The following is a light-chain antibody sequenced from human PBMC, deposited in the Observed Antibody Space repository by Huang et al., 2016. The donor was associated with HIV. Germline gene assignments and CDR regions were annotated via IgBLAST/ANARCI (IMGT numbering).Light chain of an antibody. CDR3: QQYYSTPT. V-gene: IGKV1-NL1*01. J-gene: IGKJ1*01. CDR1: QGISNS. Sequence: DIQMTQSPSSLSPSVGDRVTITCRASQGISNSLAWYQQKPGKAPKLLLHATSRLESGVPSRFSGSGSGTDYTLTISGLQPEDFATYYCQQYYSTPTFGQGTKVESK. CDR2: ATS.